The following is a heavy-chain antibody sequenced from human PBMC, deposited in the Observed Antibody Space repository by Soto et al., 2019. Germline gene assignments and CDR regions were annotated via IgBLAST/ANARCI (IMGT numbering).Heavy chain of an antibody. D-gene: IGHD5-18*01. V-gene: IGHV4-4*02. J-gene: IGHJ5*02. CDR1: GGSISSSNW. CDR2: IYHSGST. Sequence: SETLSLTCAVSGGSISSSNWWSWVRQPPGKGLEWIGEIYHSGSTNYNPSLKSRVTISVDKSKNQFSLKLSSVTAADTAVYYCASQLYSYGGGNWFDPWGQGTLVTVSS. CDR3: ASQLYSYGGGNWFDP.